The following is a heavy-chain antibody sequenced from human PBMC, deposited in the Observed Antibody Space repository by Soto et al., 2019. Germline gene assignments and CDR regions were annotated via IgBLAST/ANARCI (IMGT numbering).Heavy chain of an antibody. V-gene: IGHV1-69*13. CDR2: IIPIFGTA. CDR1: GGTFSSYA. CDR3: ARAELANWGFPFDY. J-gene: IGHJ4*02. Sequence: SVKVSCKAPGGTFSSYAISWVRHAPGQGLEWMGGIIPIFGTANYAQKFQGRVTITADESTSTAYMELSSLRSEDTAVYYCARAELANWGFPFDYWGQGTLVTVSS. D-gene: IGHD7-27*01.